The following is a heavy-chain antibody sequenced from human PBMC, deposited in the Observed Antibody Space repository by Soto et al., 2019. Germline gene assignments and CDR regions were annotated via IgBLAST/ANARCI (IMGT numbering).Heavy chain of an antibody. CDR3: ARGRVRFLEGANPKYWFDP. J-gene: IGHJ5*02. V-gene: IGHV4-30-2*01. CDR1: GGSISSGGYS. CDR2: IYHSGST. D-gene: IGHD3-3*01. Sequence: PSETLSLTCAVSGGSISSGGYSWSWIRQPPGKGLEWIGYIYHSGSTYYNPSLKSRVTISVDRSKNQFSLKLSSVTAADTAVYYCARGRVRFLEGANPKYWFDPWGQGTLVTVSS.